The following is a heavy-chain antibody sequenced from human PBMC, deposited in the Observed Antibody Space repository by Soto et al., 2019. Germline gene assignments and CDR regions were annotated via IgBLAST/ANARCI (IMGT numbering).Heavy chain of an antibody. Sequence: QAQLQESGPGLVKPSETLSLTCTVSDGSVSSGSYYWTWIRQPPGKGLEWIGHIYSSGSTLYNPSLKSRVIISVDTSMNQFSLKLSSVTAADTAVYYCARDSLALFDSWGQGTLVTVSS. CDR3: ARDSLALFDS. D-gene: IGHD5-12*01. CDR1: DGSVSSGSYY. V-gene: IGHV4-61*01. J-gene: IGHJ4*02. CDR2: IYSSGST.